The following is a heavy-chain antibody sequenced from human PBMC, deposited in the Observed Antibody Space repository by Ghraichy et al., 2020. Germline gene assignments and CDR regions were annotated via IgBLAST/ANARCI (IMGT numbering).Heavy chain of an antibody. D-gene: IGHD5-18*01. CDR1: GGSFSGYY. V-gene: IGHV4-34*01. J-gene: IGHJ6*02. CDR2: INHSGST. Sequence: SETLSLTCAVYGGSFSGYYWSWIRQPPGKGLEWIGEINHSGSTNYNPSPKSRVTITVDTSKNKCPLKLSFVTAADTAADYCARRRIQLWYYGKDLWGQGTTLTGSS. CDR3: ARRRIQLWYYGKDL.